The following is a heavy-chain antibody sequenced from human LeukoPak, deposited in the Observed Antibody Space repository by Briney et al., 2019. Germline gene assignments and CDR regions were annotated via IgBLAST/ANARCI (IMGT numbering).Heavy chain of an antibody. J-gene: IGHJ4*02. Sequence: SETLSLTRTVSGDSLSRLYWRWIRQLPGKGLEWIGYIYGSGSPHYDPSLGSRVTISEDTSKNQFSLKLTSVTAADTAVYYCARNVGWYSHDSWGQGTLVTVSS. CDR1: GDSLSRLY. D-gene: IGHD6-19*01. V-gene: IGHV4-59*08. CDR2: IYGSGSP. CDR3: ARNVGWYSHDS.